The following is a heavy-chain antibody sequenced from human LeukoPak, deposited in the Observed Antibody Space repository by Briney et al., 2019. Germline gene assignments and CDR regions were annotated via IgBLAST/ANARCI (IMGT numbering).Heavy chain of an antibody. CDR3: ARGIAVAGSSRRAFDI. Sequence: PGGSLRLSCAASRFTFSSYSMNWVRQAPGKGLEWVSSISSSSSYIYYADSVKGRFTISRDNAKNSLYLQMNSLRAEDTAVYYCARGIAVAGSSRRAFDIWGQGTMVTVSS. V-gene: IGHV3-21*04. CDR2: ISSSSSYI. CDR1: RFTFSSYS. J-gene: IGHJ3*02. D-gene: IGHD6-19*01.